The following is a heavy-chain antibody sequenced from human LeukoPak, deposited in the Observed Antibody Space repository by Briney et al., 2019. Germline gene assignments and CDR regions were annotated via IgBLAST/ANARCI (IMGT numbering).Heavy chain of an antibody. CDR3: ARGRRYCSSTSCRNWFDP. CDR1: GYTFTSYD. Sequence: ASVKVSCKASGYTFTSYDINWVRQATGQGLEWMGWMNPNSGNTGYAQKFQGRVTMTRNTSISTAYMELSSLRSEDTAVYYCARGRRYCSSTSCRNWFDPWAREPWSPSPQ. CDR2: MNPNSGNT. V-gene: IGHV1-8*01. D-gene: IGHD2-2*01. J-gene: IGHJ5*02.